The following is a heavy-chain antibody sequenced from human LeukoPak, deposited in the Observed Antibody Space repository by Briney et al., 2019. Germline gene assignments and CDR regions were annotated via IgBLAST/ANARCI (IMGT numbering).Heavy chain of an antibody. D-gene: IGHD5-24*01. CDR2: VDPEDGET. CDR1: GYTFTDYY. J-gene: IGHJ4*02. V-gene: IGHV1-69-2*01. Sequence: ASVKISCKVSGYTFTDYYMHWVQQAPGKGLEWMGLVDPEDGETIYAEKFQGRVTITADTSTDTAYMVLSSLRSEDTAVYYCATVTSAYDGSPFDYWGQGTLVTVSS. CDR3: ATVTSAYDGSPFDY.